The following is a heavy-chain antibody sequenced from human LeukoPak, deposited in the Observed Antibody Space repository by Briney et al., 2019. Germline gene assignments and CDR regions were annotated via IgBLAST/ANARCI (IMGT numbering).Heavy chain of an antibody. V-gene: IGHV3-48*03. CDR3: ARDATLVPGIVYFDY. D-gene: IGHD3-10*01. Sequence: PGGSLRLSCAASGFTFSSYQINWVRQAPGQGLEWLAYIDSSSDVIHYADSVKGRFIISRDNAESSLYLQMNNLRVEDTAVYYCARDATLVPGIVYFDYWGQGTQVTVSS. CDR1: GFTFSSYQ. J-gene: IGHJ4*02. CDR2: IDSSSDVI.